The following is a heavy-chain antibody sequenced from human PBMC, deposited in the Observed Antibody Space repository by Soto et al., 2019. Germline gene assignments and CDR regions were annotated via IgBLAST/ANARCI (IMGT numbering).Heavy chain of an antibody. J-gene: IGHJ5*02. CDR3: ARDQEQQLVRLLDP. V-gene: IGHV4-31*03. CDR2: IYYSGST. D-gene: IGHD6-13*01. CDR1: GGSISSGGYY. Sequence: PSETLSLTCTVSGGSISSGGYYWSWIRQHPGKGLEWIGYIYYSGSTYYNPSLKSRVTISVDTSKNQFSLKLSSVTAADTAVYYCARDQEQQLVRLLDPWGQGTLVTVSS.